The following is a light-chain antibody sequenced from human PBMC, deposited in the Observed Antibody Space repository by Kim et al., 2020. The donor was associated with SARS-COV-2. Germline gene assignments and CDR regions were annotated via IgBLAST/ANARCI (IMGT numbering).Light chain of an antibody. CDR3: QQRSNWPPYS. CDR1: QSVSSRY. Sequence: YPVERATSYCSASQSVSSRYLAWYQQKPAQAPRLLIYDASNRATGIPARFSGSGSGTDFTLTISSLEPEDFAVYYCQQRSNWPPYSFGQGTKLEI. J-gene: IGKJ2*03. CDR2: DAS. V-gene: IGKV3-11*01.